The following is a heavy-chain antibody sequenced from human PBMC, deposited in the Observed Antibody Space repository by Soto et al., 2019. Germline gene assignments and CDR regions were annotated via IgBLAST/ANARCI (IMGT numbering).Heavy chain of an antibody. J-gene: IGHJ4*02. V-gene: IGHV4-4*07. CDR1: GGSISSFY. CDR3: AREDIVATIDY. Sequence: SETLSLTCTVSGGSISSFYWSWIRQPAGKGLEWIGRIYYSGSTNYNPSLKSRVTISVDTSKNQFSLKLSSVTAADTAVYYCAREDIVATIDYWGQGTLVTVSS. D-gene: IGHD5-12*01. CDR2: IYYSGST.